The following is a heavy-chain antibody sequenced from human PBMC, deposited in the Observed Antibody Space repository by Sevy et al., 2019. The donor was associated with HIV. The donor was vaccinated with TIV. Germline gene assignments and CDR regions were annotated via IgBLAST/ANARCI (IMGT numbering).Heavy chain of an antibody. V-gene: IGHV3-15*01. Sequence: GGSLRLSCVASGFFFTNAWMNWVRQPPGKGLEWVGRIKSTPDGGTTDYAAPVKGRFTISRDDSKNTVFLRMNSLKTEDTAIYYCAHRSGIAAHGTFDPWGQGTLVTVSS. D-gene: IGHD6-13*01. CDR2: IKSTPDGGTT. CDR3: AHRSGIAAHGTFDP. J-gene: IGHJ5*02. CDR1: GFFFTNAW.